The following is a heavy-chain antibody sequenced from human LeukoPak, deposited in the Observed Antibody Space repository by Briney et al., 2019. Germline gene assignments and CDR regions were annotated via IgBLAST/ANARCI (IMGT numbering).Heavy chain of an antibody. CDR1: GDSISSTTYY. J-gene: IGHJ4*02. CDR2: INHSGST. D-gene: IGHD3-3*01. V-gene: IGHV4-39*07. Sequence: SETLSLTCTVSGDSISSTTYYWSWIRQPPGKGLEWIGEINHSGSTNYNPSLKSRVTISVDTSKNQFSLKLSSVTAADTAVYYCARGHFGVVPYWGQGTLVTVSS. CDR3: ARGHFGVVPY.